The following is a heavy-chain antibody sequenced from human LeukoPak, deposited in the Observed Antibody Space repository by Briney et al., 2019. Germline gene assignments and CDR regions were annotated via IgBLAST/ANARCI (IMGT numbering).Heavy chain of an antibody. V-gene: IGHV4-34*01. CDR2: IHPRGST. D-gene: IGHD1-26*01. CDR1: GGSFSDYY. J-gene: IGHJ4*02. CDR3: ARGLDPYKSGLD. Sequence: SETLSLTCAVYGGSFSDYYCTWIRQPPGKGLEWIGEIHPRGSTYYNPSLMSRVTLSLDTSKNQFSLRLSSATAADTAVYFCARGLDPYKSGLDWGQGTLVTVSS.